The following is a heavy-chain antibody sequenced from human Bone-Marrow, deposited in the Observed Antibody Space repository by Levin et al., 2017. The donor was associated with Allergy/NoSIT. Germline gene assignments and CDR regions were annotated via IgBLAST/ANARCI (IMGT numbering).Heavy chain of an antibody. CDR3: AREVAMVSSMRMGVGWLVP. CDR1: GGTFSSYA. J-gene: IGHJ5*02. D-gene: IGHD4/OR15-4a*01. V-gene: IGHV1-69*15. CDR2: IIPIFSTS. Sequence: KISCKISGGTFSSYAINWVRQAPGQGLEWMGRIIPIFSTSNYAQKFQGRVTITADESTRTAYMELSSLTSEDTAVYYCAREVAMVSSMRMGVGWLVPWGQGSPVTVSS.